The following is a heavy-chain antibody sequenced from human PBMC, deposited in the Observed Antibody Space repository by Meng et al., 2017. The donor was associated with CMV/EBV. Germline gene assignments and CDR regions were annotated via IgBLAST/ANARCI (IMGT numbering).Heavy chain of an antibody. CDR3: ARDAGNGRLTVDY. D-gene: IGHD6-13*01. V-gene: IGHV1-18*01. Sequence: QVLLVQSGAEMKKPGDSVKVSCKASGYTFTTYGLSWVRQAPGQGLEWMGWISAYHGNTNYAQKLQDRVSMTTDTSTSTVYMELSSLRSDDTAVYYCARDAGNGRLTVDYWGQGTLVTVSS. CDR1: GYTFTTYG. J-gene: IGHJ4*02. CDR2: ISAYHGNT.